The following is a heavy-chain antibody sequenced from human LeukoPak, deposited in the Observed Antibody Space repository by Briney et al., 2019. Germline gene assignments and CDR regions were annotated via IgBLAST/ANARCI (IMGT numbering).Heavy chain of an antibody. CDR2: ISGSGGST. D-gene: IGHD3-10*01. V-gene: IGHV3-23*01. CDR3: AKDYGYYGSGPLDWYFDL. Sequence: GGSLRLSCATSGFTFSTYAMSWVRQAPGKGLEWVSGISGSGGSTDYADSVKGRFTISRDNSKNTLYLQMNSLRAEDTAVYYCAKDYGYYGSGPLDWYFDLWGRGTLVTVSS. CDR1: GFTFSTYA. J-gene: IGHJ2*01.